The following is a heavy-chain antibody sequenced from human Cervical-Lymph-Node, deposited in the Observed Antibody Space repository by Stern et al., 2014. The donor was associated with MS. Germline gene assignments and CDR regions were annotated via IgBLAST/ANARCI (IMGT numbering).Heavy chain of an antibody. J-gene: IGHJ4*02. CDR3: ATWGAGSSPPLFY. CDR1: GYNLTTFA. D-gene: IGHD6-6*01. CDR2: INTKTGNP. V-gene: IGHV7-4-1*02. Sequence: VQLVQSGSELKKPGASVKVSCKASGYNLTTFAINWVRQAPGQGLEWMGWINTKTGNPTSAQGFTGRFVFSLDASINTAYLQIISLKAEDSAVYYCATWGAGSSPPLFYWGQGTLVTVSS.